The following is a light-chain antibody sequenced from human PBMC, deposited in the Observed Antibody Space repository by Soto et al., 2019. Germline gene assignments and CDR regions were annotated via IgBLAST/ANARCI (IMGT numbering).Light chain of an antibody. Sequence: QSALTQPRSVSGSHGQSVTISCTGSDVGDYDYVSWYQQHPGKAPKLMIYAVTNRPSGVPDRFSGSKSGDTASLTISGLQADDEADDYCCSYIGSDSVIFGGGTKLTVL. CDR1: SDVGDYDY. J-gene: IGLJ2*01. CDR3: CSYIGSDSVI. V-gene: IGLV2-11*01. CDR2: AVT.